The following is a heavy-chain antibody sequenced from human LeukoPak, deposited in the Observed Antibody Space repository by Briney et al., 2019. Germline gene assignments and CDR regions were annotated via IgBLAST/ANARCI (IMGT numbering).Heavy chain of an antibody. D-gene: IGHD3-22*01. CDR2: INHSGSI. Sequence: SETLSLTCAVYGESFSGYYWSWIRKPPGKGLTWIGEINHSGSINYNPSLKSRVTISLDTSTSQFSLKLSSVTAADTAVYYCARGKYDSGGYYLDYWGQGTLVTVSS. J-gene: IGHJ4*02. V-gene: IGHV4-34*01. CDR3: ARGKYDSGGYYLDY. CDR1: GESFSGYY.